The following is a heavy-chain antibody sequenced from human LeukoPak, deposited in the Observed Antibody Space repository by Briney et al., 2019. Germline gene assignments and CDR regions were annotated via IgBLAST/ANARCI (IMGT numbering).Heavy chain of an antibody. CDR1: GGSISSGGYS. CDR2: IYHSGST. V-gene: IGHV4-30-2*01. Sequence: SETLSLTCAVSGGSISSGGYSWSWIRQPPGKGLEWIGYIYHSGSTYYNPSLKSRVTISVDRSKNQFSLKLSSVTAADTAMYYCAITGDSDAFDIWGQGTMVTVSS. D-gene: IGHD4-17*01. J-gene: IGHJ3*02. CDR3: AITGDSDAFDI.